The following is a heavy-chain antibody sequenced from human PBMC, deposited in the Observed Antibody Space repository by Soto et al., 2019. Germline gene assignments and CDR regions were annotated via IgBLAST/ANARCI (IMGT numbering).Heavy chain of an antibody. CDR2: IWYDGSNK. CDR3: ARQGTYYYDSSGDWYFDL. CDR1: GFTFSSYG. J-gene: IGHJ2*01. Sequence: QVQLVESGGGVVQPGRSLRLSCAASGFTFSSYGMHWVRQAPGKGLEWVAVIWYDGSNKYYADSVKGRFTISRDNSKNTLYLQMNSLRAEDTAVYYCARQGTYYYDSSGDWYFDLWGRCTLVTVSS. D-gene: IGHD3-22*01. V-gene: IGHV3-33*01.